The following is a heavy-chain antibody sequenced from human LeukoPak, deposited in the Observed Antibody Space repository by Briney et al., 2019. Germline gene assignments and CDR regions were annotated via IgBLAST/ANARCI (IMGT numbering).Heavy chain of an antibody. J-gene: IGHJ3*02. CDR1: GGSFSGYY. Sequence: PSETLSLTCAVYGGSFSGYYWNWIRQPPGKGLEWIGEINHSGSTNYNPSLKSRVTISVDTSKTQFSLKLSSVTAADTAVYYCARRLGAGGAFDIWGQGTMVTVSS. CDR2: INHSGST. V-gene: IGHV4-34*01. D-gene: IGHD1-26*01. CDR3: ARRLGAGGAFDI.